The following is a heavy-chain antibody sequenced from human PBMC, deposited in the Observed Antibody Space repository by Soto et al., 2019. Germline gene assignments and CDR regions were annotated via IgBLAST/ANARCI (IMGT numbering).Heavy chain of an antibody. D-gene: IGHD3-22*01. CDR3: ARDAYDSSGYQTAFDI. CDR1: GGSISSSSYY. J-gene: IGHJ3*02. Sequence: LSLTCTVSGGSISSSSYYWGWIRQPPGKGLEWIGSIYYSGSTYYNPSLKSRVTISVDTSKNQFSLKLSSVTAADTAVYYCARDAYDSSGYQTAFDIWGQGTMVTVSS. V-gene: IGHV4-39*02. CDR2: IYYSGST.